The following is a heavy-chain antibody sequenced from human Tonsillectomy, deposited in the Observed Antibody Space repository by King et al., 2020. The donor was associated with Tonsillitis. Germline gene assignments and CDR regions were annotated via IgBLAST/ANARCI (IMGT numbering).Heavy chain of an antibody. CDR1: GGSVSSGSYY. Sequence: QVQLQESGPGLVKPSETLSLTCTVSGGSVSSGSYYWSWIRQPPGKGLEWIGYIFHSGRTNYKPSLKSRVTISVDSSKNQFSLKLSAVTAADTAMYYCAREVGGRYYISDYYYGMDVWGQGTTVTVSS. D-gene: IGHD1-26*01. CDR2: IFHSGRT. J-gene: IGHJ6*02. V-gene: IGHV4-61*01. CDR3: AREVGGRYYISDYYYGMDV.